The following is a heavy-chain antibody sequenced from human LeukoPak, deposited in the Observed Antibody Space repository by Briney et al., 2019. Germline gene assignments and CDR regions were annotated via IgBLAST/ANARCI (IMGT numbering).Heavy chain of an antibody. Sequence: SETLSLTCTVSGGSIRNFYWSWIRQPPGKGLEWTGYIYYSGTTKYNPSLKSRVTISVDTSKNQFSLKVNSVTAADTAAYYCARNHGGWFDSWGQGTLVTVSS. J-gene: IGHJ5*01. D-gene: IGHD4-23*01. CDR1: GGSIRNFY. V-gene: IGHV4-59*01. CDR2: IYYSGTT. CDR3: ARNHGGWFDS.